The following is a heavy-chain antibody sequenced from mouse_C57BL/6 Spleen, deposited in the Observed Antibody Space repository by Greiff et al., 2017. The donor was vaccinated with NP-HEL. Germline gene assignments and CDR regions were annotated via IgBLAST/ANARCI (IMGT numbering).Heavy chain of an antibody. D-gene: IGHD1-1*01. V-gene: IGHV5-4*03. CDR3: ARWGSSQFAY. Sequence: EVNVVESGGGLVKPGGSLKLSCAASGFTFSSYAMSWVRQTPEKRLEWVATISDGGSYTYYPDNVKGRFTISRDNAKNNLYLQMSHLKSEDTAMYYCARWGSSQFAYWGQGTLVTVSA. CDR2: ISDGGSYT. CDR1: GFTFSSYA. J-gene: IGHJ3*01.